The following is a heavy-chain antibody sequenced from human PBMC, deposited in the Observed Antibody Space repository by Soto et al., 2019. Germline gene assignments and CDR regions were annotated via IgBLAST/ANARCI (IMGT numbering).Heavy chain of an antibody. CDR1: GFTFGDYA. V-gene: IGHV3-49*04. CDR2: IRSKAYGGTT. D-gene: IGHD1-1*01. J-gene: IGHJ3*02. Sequence: PGGSLRLSCTASGFTFGDYAMSWVRQAPGKGLEWVGFIRSKAYGGTTEYAASVKGRFTISRDDSKSIAYLQMNSLKTEDTAVYYCTRYGLYRYDAFDIWGQGTMVTVSS. CDR3: TRYGLYRYDAFDI.